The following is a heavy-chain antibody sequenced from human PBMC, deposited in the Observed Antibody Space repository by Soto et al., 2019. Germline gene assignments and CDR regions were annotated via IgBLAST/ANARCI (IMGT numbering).Heavy chain of an antibody. CDR3: ARGDYGVPFDF. Sequence: SETLSLTCTVSGGSMSSGDNYWSWIRQPPGKGLEWIGYIYYSGSTYYNPSLKSRVTISVDTPKNQFSLKLSSVTAADTAVYYCARGDYGVPFDFWGQGTLVTVSS. V-gene: IGHV4-30-4*01. D-gene: IGHD4-17*01. J-gene: IGHJ4*02. CDR2: IYYSGST. CDR1: GGSMSSGDNY.